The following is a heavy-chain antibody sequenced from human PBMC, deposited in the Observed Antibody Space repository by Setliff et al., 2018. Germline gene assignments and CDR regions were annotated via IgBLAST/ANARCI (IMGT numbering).Heavy chain of an antibody. J-gene: IGHJ4*02. Sequence: ETLSLSCAASGFTFSSYSMNWVRQAPGKGLEWVSSISSGSLIIYYADSVRGRFTISRDNAHNSLYLQMNNLRVEDTAVYYCTTRYHNPGDGYMAVFDFWGQGSLVTVSS. V-gene: IGHV3-21*04. CDR2: ISSGSLII. D-gene: IGHD2-21*01. CDR1: GFTFSSYS. CDR3: TTRYHNPGDGYMAVFDF.